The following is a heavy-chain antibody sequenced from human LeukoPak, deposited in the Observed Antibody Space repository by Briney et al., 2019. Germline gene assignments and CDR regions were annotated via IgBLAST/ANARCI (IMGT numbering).Heavy chain of an antibody. CDR3: AREFTYCDGGGCFYHEAFDI. CDR1: GFSFSSHW. V-gene: IGHV3-7*01. J-gene: IGHJ3*02. CDR2: IKQDGSER. Sequence: GGSLRLSCAASGFSFSSHWMSWVRRAPGKGLEWVARIKQDGSERYYVDSVKGRLTISRDNAKNSLYLQMNSLRADDTAVYYCAREFTYCDGGGCFYHEAFDIWGQGTMVTVSS. D-gene: IGHD2-15*01.